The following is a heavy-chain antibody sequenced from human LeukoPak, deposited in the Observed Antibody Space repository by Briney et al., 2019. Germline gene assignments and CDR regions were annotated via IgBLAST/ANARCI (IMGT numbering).Heavy chain of an antibody. CDR2: ISGGGETT. J-gene: IGHJ4*02. CDR1: GFTFNNYA. V-gene: IGHV3-23*01. CDR3: ARDYADYVGYFFFDY. Sequence: SGGSLRLSCAASGFTFNNYAMTWVRQAPGKRLEWVSSISGGGETTYYADSAKGRFTISRDNSQNTLYLQMNSLRAEDTAVYYCARDYADYVGYFFFDYWGQGTLVTVSS. D-gene: IGHD4-17*01.